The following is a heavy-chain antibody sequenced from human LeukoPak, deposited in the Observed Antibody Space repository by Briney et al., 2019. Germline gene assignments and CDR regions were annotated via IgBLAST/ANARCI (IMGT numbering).Heavy chain of an antibody. J-gene: IGHJ6*02. CDR1: GFTLSNYG. D-gene: IGHD2-15*01. V-gene: IGHV3-30*18. CDR3: AKGVVAATNAAYYGMDV. Sequence: GMPLRLSCAASGFTLSNYGMHWVRQAPGKGLEWVADISYYESDKYYADSVKGRFTISRDNSKNTLYLQMNSLRPEDTAVYYCAKGVVAATNAAYYGMDVWGQGTTVTVSS. CDR2: ISYYESDK.